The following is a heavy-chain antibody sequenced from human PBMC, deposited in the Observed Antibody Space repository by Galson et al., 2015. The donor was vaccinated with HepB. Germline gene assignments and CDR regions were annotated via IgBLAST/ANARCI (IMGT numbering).Heavy chain of an antibody. Sequence: SLRLSCAASGFTFSSYWIHWVRQAPGKGLVWVSRINSDGNYARYVDSVKGRFTISRDNAKNMLYLQMNSLRGEDTAVYYCAREGTGATFDYWGQGTLVTVSS. CDR1: GFTFSSYW. J-gene: IGHJ4*02. D-gene: IGHD1-7*01. CDR3: AREGTGATFDY. CDR2: INSDGNYA. V-gene: IGHV3-74*01.